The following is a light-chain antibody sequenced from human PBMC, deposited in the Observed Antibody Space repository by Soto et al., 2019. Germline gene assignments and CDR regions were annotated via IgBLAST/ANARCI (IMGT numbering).Light chain of an antibody. CDR2: GAS. CDR3: QQFGYSLWT. CDR1: QSLLHSNGYNY. V-gene: IGKV2-28*01. J-gene: IGKJ1*01. Sequence: EIAMTQSPLSLSVTPGEPASISCRASQSLLHSNGYNYLDWYQQKPAQAPRLLIYGASTRAAGIPDRFSGGGSGTDFTLTINRLEPDDFAVYYCQQFGYSLWTFGQGTKVDIK.